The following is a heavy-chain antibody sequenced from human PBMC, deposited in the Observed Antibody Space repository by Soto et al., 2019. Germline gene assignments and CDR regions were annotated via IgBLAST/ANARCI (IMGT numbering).Heavy chain of an antibody. D-gene: IGHD5-18*01. J-gene: IGHJ4*02. Sequence: EVQLLESGGGLVQPGGSLRLSCAASGFTFSSYAMSWVRQSPGKGLEWVSAISGSGGSTYYADSVKGRFTISRDNSKNTLYLQMNSLRAEDTAVYYCAKDRGYSYGWDYFDYWGQGTLVTVSS. V-gene: IGHV3-23*01. CDR3: AKDRGYSYGWDYFDY. CDR2: ISGSGGST. CDR1: GFTFSSYA.